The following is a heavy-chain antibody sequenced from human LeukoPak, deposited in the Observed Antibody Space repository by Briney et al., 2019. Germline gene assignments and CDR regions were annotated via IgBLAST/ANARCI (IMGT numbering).Heavy chain of an antibody. CDR3: ARDRSVGGYGGFDP. V-gene: IGHV3-21*01. Sequence: GGSLRLSCAASGFTFSSYSMNWVRQAPGKGLEWVSSISSSSSYIYYADSAKGRFTISRDNAKNSLYLQMNSLRAEDTAVYYCARDRSVGGYGGFDPWGQGTLVTVSS. D-gene: IGHD5-12*01. J-gene: IGHJ5*02. CDR1: GFTFSSYS. CDR2: ISSSSSYI.